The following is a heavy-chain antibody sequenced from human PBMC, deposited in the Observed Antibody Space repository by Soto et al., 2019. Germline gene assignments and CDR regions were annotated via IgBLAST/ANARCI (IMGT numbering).Heavy chain of an antibody. CDR2: INPFDGSR. V-gene: IGHV1-46*01. J-gene: IGHJ4*02. Sequence: ASVKVSCKSSGYIFTSYYIHCVRQAPGQGLEWMGWINPFDGSRMFAQKFQGRVTITADESTSTAYMELSSLRSEDTAVYYCATSLWSSGCPYWGQGTLVTVSS. D-gene: IGHD6-19*01. CDR3: ATSLWSSGCPY. CDR1: GYIFTSYY.